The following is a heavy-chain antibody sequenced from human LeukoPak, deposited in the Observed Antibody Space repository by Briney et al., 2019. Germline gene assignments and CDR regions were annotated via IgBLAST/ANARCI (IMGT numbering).Heavy chain of an antibody. J-gene: IGHJ4*02. D-gene: IGHD5-24*01. V-gene: IGHV4-39*01. CDR3: ARRIGGYNSPNCIDF. CDR1: GDSISYSSYY. CDR2: IFYGRNT. Sequence: PSETLSLTRTVSGDSISYSSYYWDWIRQPPGKGLEWIGSIFYGRNTYYNPSLKSRVTISIDTSKNQFSLKLSSVTATDTAVHYCARRIGGYNSPNCIDFWGQGTLVTVSS.